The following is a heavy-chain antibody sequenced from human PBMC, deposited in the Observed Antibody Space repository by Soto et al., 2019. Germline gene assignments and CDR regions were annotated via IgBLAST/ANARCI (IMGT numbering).Heavy chain of an antibody. D-gene: IGHD4-17*01. Sequence: GESLKISCKGSGYSFPSQWIGWLRQTPVKGMEWVGSIDPSDSYTTYSPSFQGHVTISADKAISTAYLQWSSLKASGTAMYYCARHGYDYGDDKWGQGTLVTVSS. CDR2: IDPSDSYT. J-gene: IGHJ4*02. CDR1: GYSFPSQW. V-gene: IGHV5-10-1*01. CDR3: ARHGYDYGDDK.